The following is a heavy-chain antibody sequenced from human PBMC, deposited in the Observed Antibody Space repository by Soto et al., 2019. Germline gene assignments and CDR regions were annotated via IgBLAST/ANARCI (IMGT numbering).Heavy chain of an antibody. Sequence: QVQLVQSGAEVKKPGSSVKVSCSASAGTFDSYTISWVRQVPGQGLEWMGRIIPMLRMANFAQNFQGRVTMNADESTSTAYMVLSSLRSEDTAVYCCATNYGSGSTHFDHWGQGTPVTVTS. D-gene: IGHD3-10*01. J-gene: IGHJ4*02. CDR1: AGTFDSYT. CDR3: ATNYGSGSTHFDH. CDR2: IIPMLRMA. V-gene: IGHV1-69*02.